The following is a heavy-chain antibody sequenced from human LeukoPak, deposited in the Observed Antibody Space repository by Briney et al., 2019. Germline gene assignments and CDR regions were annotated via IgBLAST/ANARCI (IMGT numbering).Heavy chain of an antibody. J-gene: IGHJ5*02. Sequence: SETLSLTCTVSGGSISTYKWSWIRQPAGKGLEWIGRVFTSGSTNYNPSLKSRVTMSLDTPKNQFSLKLSSVTAADTAVYYCARAENYFDPWGQGPLVTVSS. D-gene: IGHD1-7*01. CDR2: VFTSGST. V-gene: IGHV4-4*07. CDR3: ARAENYFDP. CDR1: GGSISTYK.